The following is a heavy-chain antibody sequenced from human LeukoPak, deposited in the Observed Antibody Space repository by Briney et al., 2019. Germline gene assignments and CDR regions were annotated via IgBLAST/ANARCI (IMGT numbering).Heavy chain of an antibody. CDR2: IYYSGST. D-gene: IGHD3-22*01. Sequence: SETLSLTCTVSGGSISSYYWSWIRQPPGKGLEWIGYIYYSGSTNYNPSLKSRVTISVDTSKNQFSLKLSSVTAADTAVYYCARRGYYDSYDAFDIWGQGTMVTVSS. J-gene: IGHJ3*02. CDR3: ARRGYYDSYDAFDI. CDR1: GGSISSYY. V-gene: IGHV4-59*08.